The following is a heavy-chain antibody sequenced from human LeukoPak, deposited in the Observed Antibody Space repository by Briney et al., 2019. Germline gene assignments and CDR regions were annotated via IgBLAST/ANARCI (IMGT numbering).Heavy chain of an antibody. Sequence: ASVKVSCKASGYTFTSYGISWVRPAPGQGLEWMGLISAFNGNTNYAQKLQGRVTMTTDTSTSTAYMELRSLRSDDTAVYFCASNIVVVPGARYYYYGMGVWGQGTTVTVSS. J-gene: IGHJ6*02. V-gene: IGHV1-18*01. D-gene: IGHD2-2*01. CDR1: GYTFTSYG. CDR2: ISAFNGNT. CDR3: ASNIVVVPGARYYYYGMGV.